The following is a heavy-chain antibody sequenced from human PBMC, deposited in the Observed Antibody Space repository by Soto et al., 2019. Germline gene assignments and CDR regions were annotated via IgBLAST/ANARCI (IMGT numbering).Heavy chain of an antibody. J-gene: IGHJ3*02. V-gene: IGHV4-59*08. Sequence: SETLSLTCTVSGGSISSYYWSWIRQPPGKGLEWIGYIYYSGSTNYNPSLKSRVTISVDTSKNQFSLKLSSVTAADTAGYYCARGNWNDGEGHAFDIWGQGTMVTVSS. CDR3: ARGNWNDGEGHAFDI. CDR2: IYYSGST. CDR1: GGSISSYY. D-gene: IGHD1-1*01.